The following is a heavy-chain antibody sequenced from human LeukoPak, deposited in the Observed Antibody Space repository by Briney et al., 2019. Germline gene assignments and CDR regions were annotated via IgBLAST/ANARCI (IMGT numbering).Heavy chain of an antibody. CDR1: GFTFSSYG. D-gene: IGHD1-26*01. J-gene: IGHJ3*02. CDR3: ATVGATVPDAFDI. Sequence: GGSLRLSCAASGFTFSSYGMSWVRQAPGKGLEWVSALSGSGGSTYYADSVKGRFTISRDNSKNTLYLQMNSLRAEDTAVYYCATVGATVPDAFDIWGQGTMVTVSS. V-gene: IGHV3-23*01. CDR2: LSGSGGST.